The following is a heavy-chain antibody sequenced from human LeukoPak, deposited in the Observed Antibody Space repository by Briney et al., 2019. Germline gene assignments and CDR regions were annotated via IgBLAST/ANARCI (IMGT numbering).Heavy chain of an antibody. CDR1: GGSISSGSYY. V-gene: IGHV4-61*02. D-gene: IGHD3-9*01. Sequence: MTSETLSLTCTVSGGSISSGSYYWSWIRQPAGKGLEWIGRIYTSGGTNYNPSLKSRVTISVDTSKNQFSLKLSSVTAADTAVYYCARVDSRRYYDILTGYRGGEGWFDPWGQGTLVTVSS. J-gene: IGHJ5*02. CDR2: IYTSGGT. CDR3: ARVDSRRYYDILTGYRGGEGWFDP.